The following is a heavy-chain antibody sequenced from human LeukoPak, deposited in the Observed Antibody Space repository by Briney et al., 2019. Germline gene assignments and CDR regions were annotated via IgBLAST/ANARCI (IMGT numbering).Heavy chain of an antibody. CDR2: IYHSGNT. V-gene: IGHV4-38-2*01. CDR3: ARGPSTFDY. CDR1: GYAISSGYY. J-gene: IGHJ4*02. D-gene: IGHD2-2*01. Sequence: SETLSLTCAVSGYAISSGYYWGWIRQAPVKGLEWIGSIYHSGNTYYNPSLKSRVTISVDTSKNQFSLKLSSVSAADTAVYYCARGPSTFDYWGQGTLVTVSS.